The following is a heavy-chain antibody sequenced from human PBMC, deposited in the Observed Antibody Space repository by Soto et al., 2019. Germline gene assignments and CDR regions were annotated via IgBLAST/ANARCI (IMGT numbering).Heavy chain of an antibody. CDR3: VRPLGWRDGFDI. J-gene: IGHJ3*02. CDR2: IYSGGTT. CDR1: GFTVSSNY. Sequence: GGSLRLSCAASGFTVSSNYMSWVRQAPGKGLEWVSVIYSGGTTYYADSVKGRFTISRDNSKNTLYLQMSSLRAEDTAVYYCVRPLGWRDGFDIWGQGTMVTVSS. D-gene: IGHD6-19*01. V-gene: IGHV3-66*04.